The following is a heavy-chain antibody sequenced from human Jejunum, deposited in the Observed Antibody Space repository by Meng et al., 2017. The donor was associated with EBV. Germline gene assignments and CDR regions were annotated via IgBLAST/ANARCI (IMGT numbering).Heavy chain of an antibody. D-gene: IGHD4-23*01. CDR3: VREESGGNPGSY. J-gene: IGHJ4*02. CDR1: GGSISSSGYF. V-gene: IGHV4-39*06. Sequence: RLQLQESGPGLVKPSGTLSLTCTVSGGSISSSGYFWGWIRQPPGKGLEWIGSFHYTGSTFYNPSLKSRVAISVDTSKNHFSLKVSSVTAADTAVYYCVREESGGNPGSYWGQGTLVTVSS. CDR2: FHYTGST.